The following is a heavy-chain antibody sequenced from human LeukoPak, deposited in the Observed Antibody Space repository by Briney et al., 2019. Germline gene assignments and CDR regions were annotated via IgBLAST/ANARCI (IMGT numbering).Heavy chain of an antibody. CDR3: VRTYYDILTAYNPYFDY. V-gene: IGHV3-66*01. Sequence: GGSLRLSCAASGFTVGNNYMAWVRQVPGKGLEWVSFIYSGGSTYYADSLKGRFTISRDNAKNSLYLQMNSLRAEDTAVYYCVRTYYDILTAYNPYFDYWGQGILVTVSS. J-gene: IGHJ4*02. CDR2: IYSGGST. D-gene: IGHD3-9*01. CDR1: GFTVGNNY.